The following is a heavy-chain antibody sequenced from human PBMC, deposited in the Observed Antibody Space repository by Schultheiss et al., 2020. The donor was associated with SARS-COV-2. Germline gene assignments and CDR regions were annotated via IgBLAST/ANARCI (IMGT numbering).Heavy chain of an antibody. CDR3: ARGGLEWLLDLGEKGYYYYGMDV. D-gene: IGHD3-3*01. Sequence: GGSLRLSCAASGFTFSSYGMHWVRQAPGKGLEWVAVIWYDGSNKYYADSVKGRFTISRDNSKNTLYLQMNSLRAEDTAVYYCARGGLEWLLDLGEKGYYYYGMDVWGQGTTVTVSS. CDR1: GFTFSSYG. J-gene: IGHJ6*02. CDR2: IWYDGSNK. V-gene: IGHV3-33*01.